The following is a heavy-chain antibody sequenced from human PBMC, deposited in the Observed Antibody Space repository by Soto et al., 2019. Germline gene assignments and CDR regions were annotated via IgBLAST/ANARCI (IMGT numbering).Heavy chain of an antibody. Sequence: GGSLRLSCAASGFTFSSYWMHSDRQAPGKGLVWVSRINSDGRSTSYADSVKGRFTISRDNAKNTLYLQMNSLRAEDTAVYYCARVGRGYSHGSPDYWGQGTLVTVSS. CDR3: ARVGRGYSHGSPDY. V-gene: IGHV3-74*01. D-gene: IGHD5-18*01. CDR2: INSDGRST. J-gene: IGHJ4*02. CDR1: GFTFSSYW.